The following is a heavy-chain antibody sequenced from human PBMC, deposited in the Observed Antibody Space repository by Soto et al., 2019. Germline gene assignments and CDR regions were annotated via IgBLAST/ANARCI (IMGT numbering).Heavy chain of an antibody. D-gene: IGHD3-3*01. J-gene: IGHJ4*02. CDR3: AKLTSPYYYDFWSGYYDSFGFDY. CDR1: GFTFSSYA. V-gene: IGHV3-23*01. Sequence: GGSLRLSCAASGFTFSSYAMSWVRQAPGKGLEWVSAISGSGGSTYYADSVKGRFTISRDNSKNTLYLQMNSLRAEDTAVYYCAKLTSPYYYDFWSGYYDSFGFDYWGQGTLVTVSS. CDR2: ISGSGGST.